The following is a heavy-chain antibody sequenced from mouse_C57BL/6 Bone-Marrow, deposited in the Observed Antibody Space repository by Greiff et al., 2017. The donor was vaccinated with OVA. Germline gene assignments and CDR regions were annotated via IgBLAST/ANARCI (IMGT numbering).Heavy chain of an antibody. J-gene: IGHJ2*01. D-gene: IGHD1-1*01. Sequence: EVKLMESGGGLVQPGDSLSLSCAASGFTFTNYYMSWVRQPPGKALEWLAFIRNKPNGSTTAYSASVKGRFTISRDNSQSILYLQMKALRAEDSATYYCARYKGRVAVDYFDYWGQGTALTVSS. CDR3: ARYKGRVAVDYFDY. V-gene: IGHV7-3*01. CDR1: GFTFTNYY. CDR2: IRNKPNGSTT.